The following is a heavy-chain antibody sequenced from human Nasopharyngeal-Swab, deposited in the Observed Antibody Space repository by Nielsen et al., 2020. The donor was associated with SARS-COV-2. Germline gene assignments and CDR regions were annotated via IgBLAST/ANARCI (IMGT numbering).Heavy chain of an antibody. CDR1: GGSVTNGALY. V-gene: IGHV4-61*08. J-gene: IGHJ4*02. Sequence: SETLSLTCTVSGGSVTNGALYWTWIRQPPGKGLEYIGASFSSGVIKYNPSLKSRVAVTVDTSKNQFSLHLSSVSAADTAVYFCARAFFYFDAWGQGIPVTVSS. CDR2: SFSSGVI. CDR3: ARAFFYFDA.